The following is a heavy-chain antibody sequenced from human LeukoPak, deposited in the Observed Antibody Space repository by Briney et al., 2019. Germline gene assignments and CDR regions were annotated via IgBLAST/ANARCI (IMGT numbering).Heavy chain of an antibody. CDR2: INHSGST. D-gene: IGHD3-3*01. CDR1: GGSFSGYY. V-gene: IGHV4-34*01. CDR3: ARELYSNYFDY. J-gene: IGHJ4*02. Sequence: PSETLSLTCAVYGGSFSGYYWSWIRQPPGKGLEWIGEINHSGSTNYNPSLKSRVTISVDTSKNQFSLKLSSVTAADTAVYYCARELYSNYFDYWGQGTLVTVSS.